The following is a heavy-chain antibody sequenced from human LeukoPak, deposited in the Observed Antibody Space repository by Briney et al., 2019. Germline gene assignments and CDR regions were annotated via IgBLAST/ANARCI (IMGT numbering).Heavy chain of an antibody. CDR1: GFIVSNNY. CDR3: AKGADYDILTGYFYFDY. Sequence: AGGSLRLSCAASGFIVSNNYMSWVRQAPGKGLEWVSSIYGGDTTEYAGSVKGRFTISRDNSKNTLYLQMNSLRAEDTAVYYCAKGADYDILTGYFYFDYWGQGTLVTVSS. J-gene: IGHJ4*02. D-gene: IGHD3-9*01. V-gene: IGHV3-53*01. CDR2: IYGGDTT.